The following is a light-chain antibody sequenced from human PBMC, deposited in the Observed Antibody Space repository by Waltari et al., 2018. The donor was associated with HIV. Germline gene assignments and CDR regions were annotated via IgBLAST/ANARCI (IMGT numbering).Light chain of an antibody. Sequence: QSELTPPPSVSGAPGQRVTISCSGTTSNIGAGSDVHWYQQLPGTAPKLLIYGDNNRPSGVPDRFSGSKSGTSASLTITWLQAEDEADYYCQSYDTSLSGSKVFGGGTKLTVL. J-gene: IGLJ3*02. CDR3: QSYDTSLSGSKV. CDR2: GDN. CDR1: TSNIGAGSD. V-gene: IGLV1-40*01.